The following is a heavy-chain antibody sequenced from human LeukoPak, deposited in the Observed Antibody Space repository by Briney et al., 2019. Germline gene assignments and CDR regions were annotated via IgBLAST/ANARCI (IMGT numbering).Heavy chain of an antibody. J-gene: IGHJ5*02. CDR3: ATDEFGIAAHLA. CDR1: GYTLTELS. CDR2: FDPEDGET. V-gene: IGHV1-24*01. D-gene: IGHD6-6*01. Sequence: ASVKVSCKVSGYTLTELSMHWVRQAPGKGLEWTGGFDPEDGETIYAQKFQGRVTMTEDTSTDTAYMELSSLRSEDTAVYYCATDEFGIAAHLAWGQGTLVTVSS.